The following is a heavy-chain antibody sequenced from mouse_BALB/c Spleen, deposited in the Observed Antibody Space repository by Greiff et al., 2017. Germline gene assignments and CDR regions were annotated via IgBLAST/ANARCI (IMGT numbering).Heavy chain of an antibody. J-gene: IGHJ4*01. V-gene: IGHV1-14*01. CDR2: INPYNDGT. D-gene: IGHD2-1*01. CDR1: GYTFTSYV. CDR3: ASPRGNYGSYAMDY. Sequence: VQLQQSGPELVKPGASVKMSCKASGYTFTSYVMHWVKQKPGQGLEWIGYINPYNDGTKYNEKFKGKATLTSDKSSSTAYMELSSLTSEDSAVYYWASPRGNYGSYAMDYWGQGTSVTVSS.